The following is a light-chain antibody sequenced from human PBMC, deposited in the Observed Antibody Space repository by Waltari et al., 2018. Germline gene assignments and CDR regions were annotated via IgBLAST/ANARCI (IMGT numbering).Light chain of an antibody. J-gene: IGLJ3*02. Sequence: QSALTQPPSVSGSPGQSVTISCTGTSSDVVSYNRVSWYQQPPGTAPKLMIYEVSNRPSGVPDRFSGSKSGNRASLTISGLQAEDEADYYCSSYTSSSTWVFSGGTKLTVL. CDR1: SSDVVSYNR. CDR2: EVS. V-gene: IGLV2-18*02. CDR3: SSYTSSSTWV.